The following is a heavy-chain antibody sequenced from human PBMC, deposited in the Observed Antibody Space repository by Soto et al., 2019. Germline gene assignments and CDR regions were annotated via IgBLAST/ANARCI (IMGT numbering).Heavy chain of an antibody. J-gene: IGHJ4*02. Sequence: ASVKVSCKSSGYTLTSYAMHCVRHAPVQKIEWMGWINAGNVNTKYSQKFQGRVTTTRDTSASTAYMELSSLRSDDAAVYLCAKALGLYYFDYWGQGSLVTVYS. V-gene: IGHV1-3*01. CDR2: INAGNVNT. CDR3: AKALGLYYFDY. CDR1: GYTLTSYA. D-gene: IGHD3-16*01.